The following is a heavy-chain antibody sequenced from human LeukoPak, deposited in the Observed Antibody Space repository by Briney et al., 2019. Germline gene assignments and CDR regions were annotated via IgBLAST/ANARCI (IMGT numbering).Heavy chain of an antibody. CDR2: IYYSGST. D-gene: IGHD6-19*01. V-gene: IGHV4-39*07. Sequence: SETLSLTCTVSGGSISSSSYYWGWIRQPPGKGLEWIGSIYYSGSTYYNPSLKSRVTISVDTSKNQFSLKLSSVTAADTAVYYCVRCIAVAGTGMCYFDYWGQGTLVTVSS. CDR1: GGSISSSSYY. CDR3: VRCIAVAGTGMCYFDY. J-gene: IGHJ4*02.